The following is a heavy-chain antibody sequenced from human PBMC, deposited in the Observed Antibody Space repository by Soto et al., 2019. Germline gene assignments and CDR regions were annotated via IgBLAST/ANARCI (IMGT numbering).Heavy chain of an antibody. CDR2: IIPIFGTA. D-gene: IGHD2-2*01. V-gene: IGHV1-69*13. J-gene: IGHJ3*02. Sequence: ASVKVSCKASGGTFSSYAISWVRQAPGQGLEWMGGIIPIFGTANYAQKFQGRVTITADESTSTAYMELGSLRSEDTAVYYCARDCSSTSCFSPDAFDIWGQGTMVTVSS. CDR3: ARDCSSTSCFSPDAFDI. CDR1: GGTFSSYA.